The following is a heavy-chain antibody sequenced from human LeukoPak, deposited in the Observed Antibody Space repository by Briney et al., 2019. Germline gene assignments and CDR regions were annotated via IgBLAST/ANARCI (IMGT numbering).Heavy chain of an antibody. J-gene: IGHJ4*02. CDR1: GFIFSSYE. V-gene: IGHV3-48*03. Sequence: PGGSLRLSCAASGFIFSSYEMNWVRQAPGKGLEWVSYISSSGSPIYYADSVKGRFTISRDNAKNSLYLQMSTLRAEDTAVYYCARGGERWRQFGRRRGGYDYWGQGTLVTVSS. CDR2: ISSSGSPI. CDR3: ARGGERWRQFGRRRGGYDY. D-gene: IGHD5-24*01.